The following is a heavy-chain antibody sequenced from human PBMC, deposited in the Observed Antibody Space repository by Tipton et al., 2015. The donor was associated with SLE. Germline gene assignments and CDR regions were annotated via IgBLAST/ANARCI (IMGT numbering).Heavy chain of an antibody. J-gene: IGHJ4*02. CDR3: ARGKSGYSYGLLFDY. CDR2: IYYSGST. D-gene: IGHD5-18*01. V-gene: IGHV4-59*11. CDR1: GGSISSHY. Sequence: GLAKPSETLSLTCTVSGGSISSHYWSWIRQPPGKGLEWIGYIYYSGSTNYNPSLKSRVTISVDTSKNQFSLKLSSVTAADTAVYYCARGKSGYSYGLLFDYWGQGTLVTVSS.